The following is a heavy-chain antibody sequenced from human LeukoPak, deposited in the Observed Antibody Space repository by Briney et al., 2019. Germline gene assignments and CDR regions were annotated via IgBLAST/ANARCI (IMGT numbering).Heavy chain of an antibody. V-gene: IGHV3-23*01. D-gene: IGHD6-19*01. CDR3: AKGSVSMAGTPGDV. Sequence: GGSLRLSCAASGFTFSSCVMNWVRKAPGKGLEWVSTIGGGGYSTYYADSVKGRFTISRDNSKNTLFLQMNSLRAEDTAIYYCAKGSVSMAGTPGDVWGQGTTVTVSS. CDR2: IGGGGYST. CDR1: GFTFSSCV. J-gene: IGHJ6*02.